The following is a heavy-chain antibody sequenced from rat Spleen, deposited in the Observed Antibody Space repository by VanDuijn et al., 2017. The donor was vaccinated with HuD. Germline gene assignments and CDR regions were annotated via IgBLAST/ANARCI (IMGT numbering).Heavy chain of an antibody. J-gene: IGHJ2*01. CDR1: GFTFINYY. CDR2: ISNDGGTT. D-gene: IGHD4-3*01. CDR3: AVAGYGY. V-gene: IGHV5-25*01. Sequence: EVQLVESGGGLVQPGRSLKLSCAASGFTFINYYMAWVRQAPGKGLEWVSSISNDGGTTYYPDSVKGRFTISRDNAENTVYLQMNSLRSEDTATYYCAVAGYGYWGQGVMVTVSS.